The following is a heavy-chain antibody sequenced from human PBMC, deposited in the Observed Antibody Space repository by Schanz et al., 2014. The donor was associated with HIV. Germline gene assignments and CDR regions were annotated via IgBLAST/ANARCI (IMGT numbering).Heavy chain of an antibody. J-gene: IGHJ2*01. V-gene: IGHV1-2*02. CDR1: GYTFTGYY. CDR3: AASMYNGSYGTHYYFDL. Sequence: QVQLVQSGAEVKKPGASVKVSCKASGYTFTGYYMHWVRQAPGQGLEWMGWINPNSGGTNYAQKFQGRVTMTRDTSISTAYMELSRLRYEDTALYYCAASMYNGSYGTHYYFDLWGRGTLVTVSS. CDR2: INPNSGGT. D-gene: IGHD1-26*01.